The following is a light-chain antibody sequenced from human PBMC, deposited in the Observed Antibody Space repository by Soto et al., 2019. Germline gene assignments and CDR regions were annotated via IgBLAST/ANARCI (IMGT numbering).Light chain of an antibody. J-gene: IGKJ2*01. CDR2: GAS. CDR1: HSVSRNY. V-gene: IGKV3-20*01. CDR3: QQYGTSPMYT. Sequence: IVLTQSPGTLSLSPGERATLSCKASHSVSRNYLAWYQQKPGQAPRLLIYGASSRATGIPDRFAAGGSGTDFTLTISRLEPEDVAIYYCQQYGTSPMYTFGQGTKLEIK.